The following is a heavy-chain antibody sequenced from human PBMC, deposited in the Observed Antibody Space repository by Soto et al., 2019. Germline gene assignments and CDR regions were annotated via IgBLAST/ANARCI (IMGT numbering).Heavy chain of an antibody. CDR3: ARRGYCSGGSCYSEYYYGMDV. V-gene: IGHV4-61*01. J-gene: IGHJ6*02. Sequence: SETLSLTCTVSGGSVSSGSYYWSWIRQPPGKGLECIGYIYYSGSTNYNPSLKSRVTISVDTSKNQFSLKLSSVTAADTAVYYCARRGYCSGGSCYSEYYYGMDVWGQGTTVTVSS. D-gene: IGHD2-15*01. CDR1: GGSVSSGSYY. CDR2: IYYSGST.